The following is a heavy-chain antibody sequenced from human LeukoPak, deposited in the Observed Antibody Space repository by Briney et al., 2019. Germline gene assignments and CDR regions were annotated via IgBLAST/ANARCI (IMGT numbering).Heavy chain of an antibody. J-gene: IGHJ6*04. D-gene: IGHD2-2*02. CDR2: INAGNGNT. Sequence: ASVKVSCKASGYTFTSYAMHWVRQAPGQRLEWMGWINAGNGNTKYSQKFQGRVTITRDTSASTAYMELSSLRSEDTSVYYCAGPTGYRSSTSCHTPAYYYYGMDVWGKGTTVTVSS. CDR3: AGPTGYRSSTSCHTPAYYYYGMDV. CDR1: GYTFTSYA. V-gene: IGHV1-3*01.